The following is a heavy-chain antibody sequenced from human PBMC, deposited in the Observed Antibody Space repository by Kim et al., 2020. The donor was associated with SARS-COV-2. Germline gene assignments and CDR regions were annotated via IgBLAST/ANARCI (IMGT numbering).Heavy chain of an antibody. J-gene: IGHJ5*01. Sequence: ASVKVSCTASGDSLDNYAIGWVRQTPGQGLEYMGWISGYNGNRDFAQKFQGRVTLTTDTYTSTTYMELRSLASDDTAMYYCARVVRPGYSAGWYLSWLDS. CDR3: ARVVRPGYSAGWYLSWLDS. D-gene: IGHD6-13*01. V-gene: IGHV1-18*01. CDR1: GDSLDNYA. CDR2: ISGYNGNR.